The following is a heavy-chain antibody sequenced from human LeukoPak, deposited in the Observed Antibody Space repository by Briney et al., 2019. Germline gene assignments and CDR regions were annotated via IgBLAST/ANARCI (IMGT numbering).Heavy chain of an antibody. J-gene: IGHJ3*02. D-gene: IGHD3-9*01. CDR1: GFTFSSYS. CDR3: ARSYDILTGLGAFDI. CDR2: ISSSSSYI. V-gene: IGHV3-21*01. Sequence: GGSLRLSCAASGFTFSSYSMNWVRQAPGKGLEWVSSISSSSSYIYYADSVKGRFTISRDNAKNSLYLQMNSPRAEDTAVYYCARSYDILTGLGAFDIWGQGTMVTVSS.